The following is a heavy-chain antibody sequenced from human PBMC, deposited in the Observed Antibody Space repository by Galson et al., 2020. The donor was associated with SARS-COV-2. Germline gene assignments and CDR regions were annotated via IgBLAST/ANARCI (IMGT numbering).Heavy chain of an antibody. D-gene: IGHD5-12*01. J-gene: IGHJ6*02. V-gene: IGHV3-48*02. CDR2: ISSSSTI. CDR1: GFTFSSYS. CDR3: ASSGGLEMATKDYYGMDV. Sequence: TGGSLRLSCAASGFTFSSYSMNWVRQAPGKGLEWVSYISSSSTIYYADSVKGRFTISRDNAKNSLYLQMNSLRDEDTAVYYCASSGGLEMATKDYYGMDVWGQGTTVTVSS.